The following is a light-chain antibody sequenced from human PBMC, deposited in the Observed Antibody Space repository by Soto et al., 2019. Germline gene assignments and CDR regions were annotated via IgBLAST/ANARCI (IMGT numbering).Light chain of an antibody. CDR1: QSLTSDY. J-gene: IGKJ1*01. CDR3: QQSGRP. CDR2: GAS. Sequence: EIVLTQSPGTLSLSPGERATLSCRASQSLTSDYLAWYQQKPGQTPRLLIHGASSRATGIPDRFSGSGSGTDFTLTISRLEPEDSAVYYCQQSGRPFGQGTNVEIK. V-gene: IGKV3-20*01.